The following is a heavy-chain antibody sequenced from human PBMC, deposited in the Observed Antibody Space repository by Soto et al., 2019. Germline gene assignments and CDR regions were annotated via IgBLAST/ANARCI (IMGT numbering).Heavy chain of an antibody. CDR2: IHSSGSI. J-gene: IGHJ1*01. V-gene: IGHV4-30-4*01. D-gene: IGHD3-22*01. Sequence: SEPLSLSCHVSGGSISSDDYYWSWIRQAPGRGLEWIGYIHSSGSIYYNPSLKSRATMSIDTARNQFSLKVSSVTVEDTAVYYCDRDLDGLHDDNSGPYPRPGWGQGTLVT. CDR1: GGSISSDDYY. CDR3: DRDLDGLHDDNSGPYPRPG.